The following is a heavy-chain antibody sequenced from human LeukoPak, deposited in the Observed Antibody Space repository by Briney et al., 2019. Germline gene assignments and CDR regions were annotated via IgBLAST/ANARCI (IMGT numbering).Heavy chain of an antibody. CDR3: ARDRRYSSAGWFDP. V-gene: IGHV4-61*02. CDR2: IYTSGST. J-gene: IGHJ5*02. Sequence: PSQTLSLTCTVSGGSISSGTYYWNWIRQSTGKGLEWIGRIYTSGSTIYNPSLKSRVTMSVDTSKNQFSLKLSSVTAADTAVYYCARDRRYSSAGWFDPWGQGTLVTVSS. D-gene: IGHD6-25*01. CDR1: GGSISSGTYY.